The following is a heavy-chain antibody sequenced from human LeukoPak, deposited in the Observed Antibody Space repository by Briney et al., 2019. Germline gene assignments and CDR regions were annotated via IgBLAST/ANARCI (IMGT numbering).Heavy chain of an antibody. D-gene: IGHD3-10*01. Sequence: ASVKVSCKASGYTFTSYGISWVRQAPGQGLEWMGWISAYNGNTNYAQKLQGRVTMTTDTSTSTAYMELRSLRSDDTVVYYCARDYMVRGVYGYWGQGTLVTVSS. J-gene: IGHJ4*02. CDR2: ISAYNGNT. CDR3: ARDYMVRGVYGY. V-gene: IGHV1-18*01. CDR1: GYTFTSYG.